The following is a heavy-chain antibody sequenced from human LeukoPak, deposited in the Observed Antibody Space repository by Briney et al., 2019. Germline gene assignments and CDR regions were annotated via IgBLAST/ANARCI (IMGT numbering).Heavy chain of an antibody. Sequence: VGSLRLSCAASGFTFSTYAMSWVRQAPGTGLEWVSVISGSGGSTYYTDSVKGRFTISRDNSESTLYLQMNSLRAEDTAVYYCASRFGTRDYFAYWGQGTLVTVSS. CDR1: GFTFSTYA. D-gene: IGHD3-10*01. J-gene: IGHJ4*02. CDR3: ASRFGTRDYFAY. CDR2: ISGSGGST. V-gene: IGHV3-23*01.